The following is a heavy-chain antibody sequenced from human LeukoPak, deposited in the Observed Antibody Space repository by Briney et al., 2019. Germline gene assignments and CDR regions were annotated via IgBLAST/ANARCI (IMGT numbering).Heavy chain of an antibody. Sequence: SETLSLTCTVSGDSITSSSYYWGWIRQSPGKGLEWIGSVSHSGTTYNHPSLKGRVTISIKTSKTQFSLRLRSVTAADTAVYYCARGRHDITMIVVVMTSVSYYLDVWGKGTTVTVS. CDR3: ARGRHDITMIVVVMTSVSYYLDV. J-gene: IGHJ6*03. D-gene: IGHD3-22*01. CDR1: GDSITSSSYY. CDR2: VSHSGTT. V-gene: IGHV4-39*02.